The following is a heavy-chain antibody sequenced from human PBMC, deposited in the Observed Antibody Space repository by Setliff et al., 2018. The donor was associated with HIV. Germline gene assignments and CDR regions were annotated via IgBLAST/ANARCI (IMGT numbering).Heavy chain of an antibody. V-gene: IGHV3-23*01. Sequence: VVLRLSCAASGFTFSNYAMSWVRQAPGKGLEWVSAIYGSSGSTNYADSVKGRFTISRDNSKNMLYLQMNSLRAEDTAVYYCAKGQDGLRYNWFDPWGHGTLVTVSS. J-gene: IGHJ5*02. CDR2: IYGSSGST. CDR1: GFTFSNYA. CDR3: AKGQDGLRYNWFDP.